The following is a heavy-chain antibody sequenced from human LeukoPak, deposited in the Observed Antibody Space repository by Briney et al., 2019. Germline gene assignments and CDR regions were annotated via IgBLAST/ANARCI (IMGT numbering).Heavy chain of an antibody. D-gene: IGHD1-26*01. CDR3: AYRNNFEY. CDR1: GFSLSGHC. CDR2: IKAGGSEK. J-gene: IGHJ4*02. Sequence: PGGSLRLSCATSGFSLSGHCMNWVRQPPGKGLEWVANIKAGGSEKYYVDSVKGRFSISRDDAKRTVDLQMDNLRTEDTAVYYCAYRNNFEYWGQGTLVTVSS. V-gene: IGHV3-7*05.